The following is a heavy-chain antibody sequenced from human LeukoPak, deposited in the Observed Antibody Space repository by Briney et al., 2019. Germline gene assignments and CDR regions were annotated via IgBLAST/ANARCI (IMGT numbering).Heavy chain of an antibody. V-gene: IGHV4-59*01. D-gene: IGHD6-6*01. CDR3: ARVDPDSSSTLEVFDY. CDR2: IYYSGGT. Sequence: SETLSLTCTVSGGSISSYYWSWIRQPLRKGREWIGYIYYSGGTNYNPSLKSRVPISVDTSKTQFSLKLSSVTAADTAVYYCARVDPDSSSTLEVFDYWGQGTLVTVSS. CDR1: GGSISSYY. J-gene: IGHJ4*02.